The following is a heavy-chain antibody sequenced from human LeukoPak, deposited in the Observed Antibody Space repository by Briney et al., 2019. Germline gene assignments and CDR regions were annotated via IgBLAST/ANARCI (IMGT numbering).Heavy chain of an antibody. D-gene: IGHD5-12*01. CDR2: ISGSGGST. CDR3: ARRDGYSGYAYDY. CDR1: GFTFNIYA. J-gene: IGHJ4*02. V-gene: IGHV3-23*01. Sequence: GGSLRLSCAASGFTFNIYAMSWVRQAPGKGLEWVSGISGSGGSTYYADSVKGRFTISRDNSKNTLYLQMGSLRAEDMAVYYCARRDGYSGYAYDYWGQGTLVTVSS.